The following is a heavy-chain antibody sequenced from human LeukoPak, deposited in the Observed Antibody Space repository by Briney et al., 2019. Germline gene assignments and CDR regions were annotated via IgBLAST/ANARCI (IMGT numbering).Heavy chain of an antibody. CDR2: IKQDGSEK. CDR3: ARADFWSGSDY. J-gene: IGHJ4*02. CDR1: GFTFRTHW. D-gene: IGHD3-3*01. Sequence: GGSLRLSCAASGFTFRTHWMSWVRQAPGKAPEWVANIKQDGSEKYYVDSVKGRFTISRDNAENSLYLQMNSLRAEDTAVYYCARADFWSGSDYWGQGTLVTVSS. V-gene: IGHV3-7*01.